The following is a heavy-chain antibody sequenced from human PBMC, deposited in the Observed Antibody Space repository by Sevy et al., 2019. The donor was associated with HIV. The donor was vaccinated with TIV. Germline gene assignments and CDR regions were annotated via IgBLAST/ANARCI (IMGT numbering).Heavy chain of an antibody. CDR2: ISGSSNYI. D-gene: IGHD1-26*01. J-gene: IGHJ4*02. CDR1: GFTFITYN. CDR3: ARGPPDGSYDYFDY. Sequence: GGSLRLSCAASGFTFITYNMNWVRQAPGKGLEWVSSISGSSNYIYYAESLKGRFIVSRDNAKDTQYLQMNSLRADDTALYYCARGPPDGSYDYFDYWGQGTLVTVSS. V-gene: IGHV3-21*06.